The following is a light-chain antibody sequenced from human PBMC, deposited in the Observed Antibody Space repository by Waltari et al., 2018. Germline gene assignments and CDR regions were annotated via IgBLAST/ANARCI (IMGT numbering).Light chain of an antibody. V-gene: IGLV2-8*01. CDR2: EVN. Sequence: QSALTQPPSASGSPGQSVTITCTGTSSDVGISDWVSWYQQHPGKAPKLIVFEVNKWPSGVRPRFSGSKSGNTASLTISGLQPEDEADYYCSSYAGDDNFVVFGGGTKLTVL. CDR3: SSYAGDDNFVV. CDR1: SSDVGISDW. J-gene: IGLJ2*01.